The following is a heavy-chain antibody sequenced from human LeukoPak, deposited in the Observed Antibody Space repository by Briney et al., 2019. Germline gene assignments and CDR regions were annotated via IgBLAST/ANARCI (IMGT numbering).Heavy chain of an antibody. CDR2: INTDGRIT. CDR3: AKVMYYDPDY. Sequence: PGGSLRLSCVASGFSFRNYAIHWVRQAPGKGLEYVSVINTDGRITYYANSVKGRFTISRDNSKNTLYLQMNSLRAEDTAVYYCAKVMYYDPDYWGQGTLVTVSS. CDR1: GFSFRNYA. D-gene: IGHD3-3*01. J-gene: IGHJ4*02. V-gene: IGHV3-64*01.